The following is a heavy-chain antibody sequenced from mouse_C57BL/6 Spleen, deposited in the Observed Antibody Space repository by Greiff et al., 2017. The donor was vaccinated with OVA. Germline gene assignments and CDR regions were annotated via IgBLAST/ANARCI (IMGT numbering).Heavy chain of an antibody. J-gene: IGHJ4*01. CDR3: ATDIAEYAMDY. V-gene: IGHV5-4*03. CDR2: ISDGGSYT. Sequence: EVKLMESGGGLVKPGGSLKLSCAASGFTFSGYAMPWVRQTPEKRLEWVATISDGGSYTYYPDTVKGRFTISRDTAKNNLYLQLSRLKSEDYAVYYCATDIAEYAMDYWGQGTSVTVSS. CDR1: GFTFSGYA.